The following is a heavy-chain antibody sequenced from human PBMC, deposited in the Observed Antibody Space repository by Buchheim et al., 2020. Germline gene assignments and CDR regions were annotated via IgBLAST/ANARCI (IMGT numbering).Heavy chain of an antibody. Sequence: QVQLQQWGAGLLKPSETLSLTCAVYGGSFSGYYWSWIRKPPGKGLEWIGEINHSGSTNYNPSLKSRVTISVDTSKNQFSLKLSSVTAADTAVYYCARGYGTGDIVVVPAASPFDYWGQGTL. CDR2: INHSGST. V-gene: IGHV4-34*01. J-gene: IGHJ4*02. CDR1: GGSFSGYY. D-gene: IGHD2-2*01. CDR3: ARGYGTGDIVVVPAASPFDY.